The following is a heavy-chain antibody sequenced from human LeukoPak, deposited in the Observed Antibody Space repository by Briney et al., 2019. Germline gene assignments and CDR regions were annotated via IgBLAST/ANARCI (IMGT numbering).Heavy chain of an antibody. D-gene: IGHD6-6*01. CDR1: GFTFSSYG. CDR3: ASSYTTSFAYYYYMDV. V-gene: IGHV3-23*01. Sequence: PGGTLRLSCAASGFTFSSYGMSWVRQAPGKGLEWVSAISGSGGSTYYADSVKGRFTISRDNSKNTLYLQMNSLRAEDTAVYYCASSYTTSFAYYYYMDVWGKGTTVTVSS. CDR2: ISGSGGST. J-gene: IGHJ6*03.